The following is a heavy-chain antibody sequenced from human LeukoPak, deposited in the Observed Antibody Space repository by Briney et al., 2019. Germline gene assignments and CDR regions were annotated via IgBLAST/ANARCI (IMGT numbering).Heavy chain of an antibody. J-gene: IGHJ5*02. D-gene: IGHD1-14*01. CDR2: IYPGDSRT. CDR1: GYSFTTYW. CDR3: ACRNMTDPWSGP. Sequence: VESLNTSCNSLGYSFTTYWIGLVREAPVKGEEWVGVIYPGDSRTRYNPSFQGHVTISAYKSSSTAYLQWSSLQASDTATYYCACRNMTDPWSGPWGQGTLVTVSS. V-gene: IGHV5-51*01.